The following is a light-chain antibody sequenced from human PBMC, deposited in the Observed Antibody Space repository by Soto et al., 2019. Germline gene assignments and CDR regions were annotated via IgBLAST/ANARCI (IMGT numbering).Light chain of an antibody. CDR1: QSVTNNY. CDR2: DAS. CDR3: QQCAHSPLT. V-gene: IGKV3-20*01. Sequence: EIVLTQSPGTLSLSPGERATLSCRASQSVTNNYLAWFQQKPGQAPRLLIYDASNRATVIPDRFSGSGSGTDFTLTISRLEPEDVAVYYCQQCAHSPLTFGGGTKVEIK. J-gene: IGKJ4*01.